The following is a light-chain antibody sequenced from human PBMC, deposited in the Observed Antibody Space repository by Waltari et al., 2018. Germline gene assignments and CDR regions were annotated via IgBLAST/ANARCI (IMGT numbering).Light chain of an antibody. CDR2: DVS. Sequence: QSALTQPASVSGSPGQSITISCTGTSSDIGGYDYVSWYQQHPGKAPKVMIYDVSNRPSGVSNRYSGSKSGNTASLTISGLQAEDEADYYCSLYTSSSTPVVFGGGTKLTVL. V-gene: IGLV2-14*03. CDR3: SLYTSSSTPVV. CDR1: SSDIGGYDY. J-gene: IGLJ2*01.